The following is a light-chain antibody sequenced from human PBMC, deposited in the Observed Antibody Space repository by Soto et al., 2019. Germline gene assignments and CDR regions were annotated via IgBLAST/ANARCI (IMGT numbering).Light chain of an antibody. J-gene: IGLJ2*01. Sequence: QSALTQPPSASGSPGQSVTISCTGTSSDVGGYNYVSWYQQHPGKAPKLMIYEVSKRPSGVPDRFSGSKSGNTASLTVSGLQAEDEAYYYCSSYAGSNNYGVFGGGTKLPS. CDR2: EVS. CDR1: SSDVGGYNY. CDR3: SSYAGSNNYGV. V-gene: IGLV2-8*01.